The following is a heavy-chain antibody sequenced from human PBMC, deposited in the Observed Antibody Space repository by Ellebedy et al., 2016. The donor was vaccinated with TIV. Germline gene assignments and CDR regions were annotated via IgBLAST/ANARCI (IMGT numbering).Heavy chain of an antibody. Sequence: GESLKISCAASGFTFSNAWMNWVRQAPGKGLEWVGRIKSKTDGGTTDYAAPVKGRFTISRDDSKNTLYLQMNSLKTEDTAVYYCTTTYYYDSSGYYYKSGYFDYWGQGTLVTVSS. CDR2: IKSKTDGGTT. D-gene: IGHD3-22*01. V-gene: IGHV3-15*07. J-gene: IGHJ4*02. CDR3: TTTYYYDSSGYYYKSGYFDY. CDR1: GFTFSNAW.